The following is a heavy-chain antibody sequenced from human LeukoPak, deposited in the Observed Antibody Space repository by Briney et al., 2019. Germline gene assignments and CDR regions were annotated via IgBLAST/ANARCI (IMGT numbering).Heavy chain of an antibody. D-gene: IGHD3-9*01. Sequence: SETLSLTCAVYGGSFSGYYWSWIRQPPGKGLEWIGEINHSGSTNYNPSLKSRVTISVDTSKNQFSLKLSSVTAADTAVYYCARGILTGSHEGDYRGQGTLVTVSS. J-gene: IGHJ4*02. CDR1: GGSFSGYY. CDR2: INHSGST. V-gene: IGHV4-34*01. CDR3: ARGILTGSHEGDY.